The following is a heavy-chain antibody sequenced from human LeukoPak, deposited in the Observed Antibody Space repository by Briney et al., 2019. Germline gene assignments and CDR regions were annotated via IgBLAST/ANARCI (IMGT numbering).Heavy chain of an antibody. V-gene: IGHV1-69*13. J-gene: IGHJ4*02. Sequence: SVKVSCKASGGTFISYAISWVRQAPGQGLEWMGGIIPIFGTANYAQKFQGRVTITADESTSTAYMELSSLRSEDTAVYYCAGTGRIYGGNSFFDYWGQGTLVTVSS. CDR3: AGTGRIYGGNSFFDY. CDR1: GGTFISYA. D-gene: IGHD4-23*01. CDR2: IIPIFGTA.